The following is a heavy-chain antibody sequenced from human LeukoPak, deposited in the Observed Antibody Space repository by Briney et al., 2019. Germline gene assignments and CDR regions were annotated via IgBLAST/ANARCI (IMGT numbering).Heavy chain of an antibody. J-gene: IGHJ4*02. CDR1: GGSISSYY. V-gene: IGHV4-59*01. CDR2: IYYSGST. Sequence: SETLSLTCTVSGGSISSYYWSWIRQPPGKGLEWIGYIYYSGSTNYNPSLKSRVTISVDTSKNQFSLKLSSVTAADTAVYYCAKCGGSTSCFSYYFDYWGQGTLVTVSS. CDR3: AKCGGSTSCFSYYFDY. D-gene: IGHD2-2*01.